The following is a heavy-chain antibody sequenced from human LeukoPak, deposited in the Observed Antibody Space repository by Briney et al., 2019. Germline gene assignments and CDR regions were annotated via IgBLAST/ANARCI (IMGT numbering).Heavy chain of an antibody. D-gene: IGHD6-6*01. CDR2: IYTSGST. Sequence: PSETLSLTCTVSGGSISSYYWSWIRQPPGKGLEWIGYIYTSGSTNYNPSLKSRVTISVDTSKNQFSLKLSSVTAADTAVYYCASPAARGSHYRYYYYYYMDVWGKGTTVTVSS. J-gene: IGHJ6*03. CDR1: GGSISSYY. V-gene: IGHV4-4*09. CDR3: ASPAARGSHYRYYYYYYMDV.